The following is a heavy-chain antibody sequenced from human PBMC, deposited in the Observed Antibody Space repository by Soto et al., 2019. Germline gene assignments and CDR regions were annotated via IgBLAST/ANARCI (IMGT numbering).Heavy chain of an antibody. J-gene: IGHJ4*02. CDR1: GFSFSSYA. CDR2: ISGSGGST. Sequence: EVQLLESGGGLVQPGGSLRLSCAASGFSFSSYAMSWVRQAPGKGLEWVSGISGSGGSTYYADSVKGRFTISRDNSKNTLYVQMNSLRAEDTAVYYCAKEVGNWRVARPGDINFDYWGQGTLVTVSS. CDR3: AKEVGNWRVARPGDINFDY. D-gene: IGHD1-1*01. V-gene: IGHV3-23*01.